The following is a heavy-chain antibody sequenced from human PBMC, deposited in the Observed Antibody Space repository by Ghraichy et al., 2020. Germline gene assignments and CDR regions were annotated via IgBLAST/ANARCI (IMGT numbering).Heavy chain of an antibody. D-gene: IGHD2-15*01. CDR2: ISSSSSTI. CDR1: GFTFSSYS. Sequence: GGSLRLSCAASGFTFSSYSMNWVRQAPGKGLEWVSYISSSSSTIYYADSVKGRFTISRDNAKNSLYLQMNSLRDEDTAVYYCARAFIVVVVAATRGDDAFDIWGQGTMVTVSS. J-gene: IGHJ3*02. V-gene: IGHV3-48*02. CDR3: ARAFIVVVVAATRGDDAFDI.